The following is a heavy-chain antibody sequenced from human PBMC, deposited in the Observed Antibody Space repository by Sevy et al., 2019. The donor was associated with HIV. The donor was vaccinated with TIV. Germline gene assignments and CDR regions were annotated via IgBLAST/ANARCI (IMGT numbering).Heavy chain of an antibody. J-gene: IGHJ3*02. V-gene: IGHV3-53*01. CDR1: GFTVSSNY. Sequence: GGSLRLSCAASGFTVSSNYMSWVRQAPGKGLEWVSVIYSGGSTYYADSVKGRFTISRDNSKNTLYLQMNSLRAEDTAVYYCARWGVGVAGPHDAFDIWGQGTMVTVSS. CDR2: IYSGGST. D-gene: IGHD6-19*01. CDR3: ARWGVGVAGPHDAFDI.